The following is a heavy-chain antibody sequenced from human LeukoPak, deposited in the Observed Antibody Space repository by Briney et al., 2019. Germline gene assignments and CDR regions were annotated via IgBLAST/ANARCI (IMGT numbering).Heavy chain of an antibody. CDR2: IIPILGIA. Sequence: SVKVSCKASGGTFSSYAISWGRQAPGQGLEWMGRIIPILGIANYAQKFQGRVTITADKSTSTAYMELSSLRSEDTAVYYCAREIKPGYCSGGSCYNDYYYYYGMDVWGQGTTVTVSS. D-gene: IGHD2-15*01. CDR1: GGTFSSYA. V-gene: IGHV1-69*04. J-gene: IGHJ6*02. CDR3: AREIKPGYCSGGSCYNDYYYYYGMDV.